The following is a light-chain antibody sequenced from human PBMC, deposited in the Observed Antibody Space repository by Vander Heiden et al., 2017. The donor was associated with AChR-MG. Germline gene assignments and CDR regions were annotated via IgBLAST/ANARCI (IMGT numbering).Light chain of an antibody. CDR2: GNS. V-gene: IGLV1-40*01. CDR3: QSYDSSLSGSV. CDR1: SSNIGAGYD. J-gene: IGLJ3*02. Sequence: QSVLTQPPSVSGAPGQRVTISCPGRSSNIGAGYDVHWYQQLPGTAPKLLIYGNSNRPSGVPDRFSGSKSGTSASLAIPGLQAEDEADYYCQSYDSSLSGSVFGGGTKLTVL.